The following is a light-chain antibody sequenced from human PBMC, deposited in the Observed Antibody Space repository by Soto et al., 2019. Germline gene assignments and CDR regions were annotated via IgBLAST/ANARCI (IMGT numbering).Light chain of an antibody. V-gene: IGLV1-40*01. J-gene: IGLJ2*01. CDR2: GNS. CDR3: QSYDSSLSGHVV. Sequence: QSVLTQPPSVSGAPGQRVTISCTGRSSNIGAGYDVHWYQQLPGTAPKLLIYGNSNRPSGVPDRFSGSKSGTSAPLAITGLQAEDEADYYCQSYDSSLSGHVVFGGGTKLTVL. CDR1: SSNIGAGYD.